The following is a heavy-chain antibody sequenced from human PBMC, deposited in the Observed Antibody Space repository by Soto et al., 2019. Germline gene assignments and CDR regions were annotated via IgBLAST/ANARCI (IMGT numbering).Heavy chain of an antibody. J-gene: IGHJ6*02. Sequence: QVQLVQSGAEVKKPGASVKVSCKASGYTFTSYGIRWVRQAPGQGLEWMGWVSAYNGNTNYAQKLQGRVTMTTDTSTSTAYMELRSLRSDDTAVYYCARDPGGREQWLVPDGVQVYGMDVWGQGTTVTVSS. CDR1: GYTFTSYG. CDR2: VSAYNGNT. V-gene: IGHV1-18*01. CDR3: ARDPGGREQWLVPDGVQVYGMDV. D-gene: IGHD6-19*01.